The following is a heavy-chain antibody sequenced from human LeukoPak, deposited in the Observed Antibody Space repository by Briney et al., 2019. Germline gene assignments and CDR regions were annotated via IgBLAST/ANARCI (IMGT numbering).Heavy chain of an antibody. CDR3: ARTAEGYFLTGYYYDY. Sequence: GASVKASCKASGGTFSSYAISWVRQAPGQGLEWMGGIIPIFGTANYAQKFQGRVTITADESTSTAYMGLSSLRSEDTAVYYCARTAEGYFLTGYYYDYWGQGTLVTVSS. V-gene: IGHV1-69*13. CDR1: GGTFSSYA. CDR2: IIPIFGTA. J-gene: IGHJ4*02. D-gene: IGHD3/OR15-3a*01.